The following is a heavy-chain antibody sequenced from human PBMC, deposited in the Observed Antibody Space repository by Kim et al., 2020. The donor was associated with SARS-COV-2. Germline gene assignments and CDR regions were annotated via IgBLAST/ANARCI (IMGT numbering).Heavy chain of an antibody. J-gene: IGHJ4*01. CDR3: ARAQVSSNGYYPAY. CDR1: GYTFNGYY. V-gene: IGHV1-2*06. Sequence: ASVKVSCKTSGYTFNGYYIHWVRQAPGQGLEWMGRINPNSGGSNYAQNFQGRVTMTRDTSISTAYMELTRLTSDDTAVYYCARAQVSSNGYYPAYWGHGT. CDR2: INPNSGGS. D-gene: IGHD3-22*01.